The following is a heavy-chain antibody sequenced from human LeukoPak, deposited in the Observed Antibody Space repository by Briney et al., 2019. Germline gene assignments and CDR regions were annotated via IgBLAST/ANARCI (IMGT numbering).Heavy chain of an antibody. CDR3: ARVAGNGWRPY. CDR1: GFTFSSYA. CDR2: IKQDGGEQ. J-gene: IGHJ4*02. V-gene: IGHV3-7*03. D-gene: IGHD6-19*01. Sequence: GGSLRLSCAASGFTFSSYAMHWVRQAPGKGLEWVAYIKQDGGEQFYVDSVKGRFTISRDNAKNSVYLQMHSLRDEDTAVYYCARVAGNGWRPYWGQGTLVTVSS.